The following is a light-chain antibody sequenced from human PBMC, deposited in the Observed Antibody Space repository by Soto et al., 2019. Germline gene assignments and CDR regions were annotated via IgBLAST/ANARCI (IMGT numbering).Light chain of an antibody. CDR1: SSDVGSYNL. CDR2: EVS. Sequence: QSVLTQPASVSGSPGQSITISCTGTSSDVGSYNLVSWYQQRPGKAPKLMIYEVSKRPSGVSNRFSGSKSGNTASLTISGLQAEDEADYYCCSYAGSVYVFGTGTKVTVL. V-gene: IGLV2-23*02. J-gene: IGLJ1*01. CDR3: CSYAGSVYV.